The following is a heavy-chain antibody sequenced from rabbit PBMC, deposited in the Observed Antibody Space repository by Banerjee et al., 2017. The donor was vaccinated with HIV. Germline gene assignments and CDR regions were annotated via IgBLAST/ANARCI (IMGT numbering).Heavy chain of an antibody. J-gene: IGHJ4*01. CDR2: IGISSDNT. V-gene: IGHV1S45*01. CDR1: GFSLSSNDM. CDR3: ARESTIVVAGVMMDYFNL. Sequence: QEQLEESGGGLVQPGESLTLSCKVSGFSLSSNDMSWVRQAPGKGLEWIACIGISSDNTYYANWAKGRFTISKTSSTTVTLQMTSLTAADTATYFCARESTIVVAGVMMDYFNLWGQGTLVTVS. D-gene: IGHD4-1*01.